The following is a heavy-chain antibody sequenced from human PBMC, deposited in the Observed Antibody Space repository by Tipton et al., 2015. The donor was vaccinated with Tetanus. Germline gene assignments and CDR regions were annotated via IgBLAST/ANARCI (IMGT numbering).Heavy chain of an antibody. V-gene: IGHV5-51*01. J-gene: IGHJ4*02. CDR1: GYNFISYW. Sequence: VQLVQSGAEVKKPGESLRISCKGSGYNFISYWIAWVRHMPGKGLEWMGVIYPADSDIRSSPSFQGQVTMSGDNSIRTAYLQWNSLRASDTATYYCAKVSAPGTIATGNFGYWGQGTPVTVSS. CDR3: AKVSAPGTIATGNFGY. D-gene: IGHD1-1*01. CDR2: IYPADSDI.